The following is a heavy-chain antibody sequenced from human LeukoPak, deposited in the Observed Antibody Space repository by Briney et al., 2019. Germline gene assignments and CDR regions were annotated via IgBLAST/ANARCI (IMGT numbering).Heavy chain of an antibody. CDR2: ISSSGSAI. CDR1: GFTFSDYY. CDR3: ASLAWVAAAGIRY. Sequence: PGGSLRLSCAASGFTFSDYYMSWIRQAPGKGLEWVSYISSSGSAIYYADSVKGRFTISRDNAKNSLCLQMNSLRAEDTAVYYCASLAWVAAAGIRYWGQGTLVTVSS. V-gene: IGHV3-11*04. D-gene: IGHD6-13*01. J-gene: IGHJ4*02.